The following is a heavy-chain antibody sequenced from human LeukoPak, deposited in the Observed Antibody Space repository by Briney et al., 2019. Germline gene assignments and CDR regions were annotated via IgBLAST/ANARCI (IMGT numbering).Heavy chain of an antibody. V-gene: IGHV3-23*01. Sequence: GGSLRLSCAASGFPLGSYAMSWVRQGPGKRLEWVAATSSSDPGTYHADSVRGRFTISRDNSRNTLYLQMNRVRVEDAAVYYCARAPVTSCRGAFCYPFDYWGQGTLVTVPS. CDR1: GFPLGSYA. CDR2: TSSSDPGT. CDR3: ARAPVTSCRGAFCYPFDY. D-gene: IGHD2-15*01. J-gene: IGHJ4*02.